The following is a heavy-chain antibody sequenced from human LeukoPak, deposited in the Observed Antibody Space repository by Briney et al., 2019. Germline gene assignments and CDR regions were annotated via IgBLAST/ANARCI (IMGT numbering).Heavy chain of an antibody. CDR3: AKDRGVRSDI. V-gene: IGHV3-23*01. D-gene: IGHD4-17*01. CDR2: MSGSGGST. CDR1: GFTFNSYA. J-gene: IGHJ3*02. Sequence: GGSLRLSCAASGFTFNSYAMSWVRQAPGKGLEWVSAMSGSGGSTYYADSVKGRFTIPRDNAKNTLYLQMNSLRAEDTAVYYCAKDRGVRSDIWGQGTMVTVSS.